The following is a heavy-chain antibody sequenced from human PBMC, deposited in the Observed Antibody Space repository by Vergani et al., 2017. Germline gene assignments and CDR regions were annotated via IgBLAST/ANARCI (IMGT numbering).Heavy chain of an antibody. CDR2: IYYSGST. CDR3: ARQTDYDFWSGFSP. CDR1: GGSISSSSYY. D-gene: IGHD3-3*01. V-gene: IGHV4-39*01. J-gene: IGHJ5*02. Sequence: QLQLQESGPGLVKPSETLSLTCTVSGGSISSSSYYWGWIRQPPGKGLEWIGSIYYSGSTYYNPSLKSRVTISVDTSKNQFSLKLSSVTAADTAVYYCARQTDYDFWSGFSPWGQGTLVTVCS.